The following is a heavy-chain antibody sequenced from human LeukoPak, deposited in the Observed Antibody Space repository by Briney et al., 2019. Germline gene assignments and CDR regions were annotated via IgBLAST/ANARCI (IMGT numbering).Heavy chain of an antibody. Sequence: SGTLSLTCTVSGGSISSSSYYWGWIRQPPGKGLEWIGSIYYSGSTYYNPSLKSRVTISVDTSKNQFSLKLSSVTAADTAVYYCARGGGSSWYYFDYWGQGTLVTVSS. V-gene: IGHV4-39*07. CDR2: IYYSGST. J-gene: IGHJ4*02. CDR1: GGSISSSSYY. D-gene: IGHD6-13*01. CDR3: ARGGGSSWYYFDY.